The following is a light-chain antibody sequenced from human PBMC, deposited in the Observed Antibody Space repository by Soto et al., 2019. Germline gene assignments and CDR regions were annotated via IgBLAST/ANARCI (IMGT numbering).Light chain of an antibody. Sequence: QSALTQPRSVSASPGQSVTISCAGTSSDVGGYNYVSWYLHYPGKAPKLMIYDVTKRPSGVPDRFSGSKSGNTASLTISGLQAEDEADYYCCSYAGGSTYVFGTGTKVTVL. CDR2: DVT. J-gene: IGLJ1*01. V-gene: IGLV2-11*01. CDR3: CSYAGGSTYV. CDR1: SSDVGGYNY.